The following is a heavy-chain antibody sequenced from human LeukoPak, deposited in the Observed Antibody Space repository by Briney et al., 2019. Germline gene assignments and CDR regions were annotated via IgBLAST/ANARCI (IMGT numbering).Heavy chain of an antibody. J-gene: IGHJ4*02. Sequence: PGGSLGLSCAASGFTFSNYAMSWVRQAPGKGLEWVSAISGSGGSTYYADSVKGRFTISRDNSKNTLYLQMNSLRAEDTAVYYCAKDPGSPESGKYYFDYWGQGTLVTVSS. V-gene: IGHV3-23*01. CDR3: AKDPGSPESGKYYFDY. CDR2: ISGSGGST. CDR1: GFTFSNYA. D-gene: IGHD3-10*01.